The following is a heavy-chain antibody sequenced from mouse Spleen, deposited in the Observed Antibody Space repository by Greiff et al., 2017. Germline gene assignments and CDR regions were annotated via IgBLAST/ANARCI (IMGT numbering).Heavy chain of an antibody. Sequence: EVNVVESGGGLVKPGGSLKLSCAASGFTFSSYTMSWVRQTPAKRLEWVATISSGGGNTYYPDSVKGRFTISRDNARNTLYLQMSSLRSEDTAMYYCARHTVHEFSMDYWGQGTSVTVSS. CDR2: ISSGGGNT. CDR3: ARHTVHEFSMDY. D-gene: IGHD1-1*01. CDR1: GFTFSSYT. V-gene: IGHV5-9*04. J-gene: IGHJ4*01.